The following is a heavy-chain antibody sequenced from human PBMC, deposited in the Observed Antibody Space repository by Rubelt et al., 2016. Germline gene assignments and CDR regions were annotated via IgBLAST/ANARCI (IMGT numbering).Heavy chain of an antibody. CDR3: TRQSYPDHRAD. J-gene: IGHJ4*02. D-gene: IGHD5-24*01. V-gene: IGHV3-73*01. CDR2: IRSKANSYAT. CDR1: GFTFSSYS. Sequence: EVQLVESGGGLVQPGGSLRLSCAASGFTFSSYSMNWVRQASGKGLEWVGRIRSKANSYATAYAASVKGRFTISRDDSKNTAYLQMNSLKTEDTAVYYCTRQSYPDHRADWGQGTLVTVSS.